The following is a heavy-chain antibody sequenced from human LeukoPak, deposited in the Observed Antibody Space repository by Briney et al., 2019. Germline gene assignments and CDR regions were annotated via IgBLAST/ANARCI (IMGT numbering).Heavy chain of an antibody. Sequence: SQTLSLTCTVSGGSISSGDYYWSWIRQPPGKGLEWIGYIYYSGSTYYNPSLKSRVTISVDTSKNQFSLKLSSVTAAGTAVYYCARQYCSSTSCYRRGYFDYWGQGTLVTVSS. D-gene: IGHD2-2*02. CDR2: IYYSGST. J-gene: IGHJ4*02. CDR3: ARQYCSSTSCYRRGYFDY. V-gene: IGHV4-30-4*01. CDR1: GGSISSGDYY.